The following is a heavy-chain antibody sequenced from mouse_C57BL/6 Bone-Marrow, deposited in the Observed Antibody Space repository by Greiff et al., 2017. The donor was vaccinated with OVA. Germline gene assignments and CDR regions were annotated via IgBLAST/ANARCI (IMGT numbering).Heavy chain of an antibody. D-gene: IGHD2-1*01. J-gene: IGHJ4*01. CDR1: GFTFSDYY. CDR3: AGNLYGNYDYYAMDY. V-gene: IGHV7-1*01. Sequence: EVQLQESGGGLVQPGRSLRLSCATSGFTFSDYYMEWVRQAPGKGLEWIAASRNKANDYTTEYSVSVKGRFSVSRDTSQSIFYLQMNTLRAEDTAIYYCAGNLYGNYDYYAMDYWGQGTSVTVSS. CDR2: SRNKANDYTT.